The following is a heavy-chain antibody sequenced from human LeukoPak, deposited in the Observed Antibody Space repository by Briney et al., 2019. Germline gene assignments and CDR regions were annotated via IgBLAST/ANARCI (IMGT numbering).Heavy chain of an antibody. D-gene: IGHD3-3*01. CDR3: ATAIRGITIFGVAPRAFDY. CDR2: IIPILGIA. J-gene: IGHJ4*02. Sequence: ASVKVSCKASGGTFSSYAISWVRQAPGQGLEWMGRIIPILGIANYAQKFQGRVTMTEDTSTDTAYMELSSLRSEDTAVYYCATAIRGITIFGVAPRAFDYWGQGTLVTVSS. CDR1: GGTFSSYA. V-gene: IGHV1-69*04.